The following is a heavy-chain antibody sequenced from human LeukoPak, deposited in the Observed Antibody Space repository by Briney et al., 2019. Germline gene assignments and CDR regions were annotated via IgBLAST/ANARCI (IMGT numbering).Heavy chain of an antibody. CDR2: ISSNGGST. CDR1: GFTFSSYA. J-gene: IGHJ4*02. D-gene: IGHD6-13*01. Sequence: GGSLRLSCAASGFTFSSYAMHWVRQAPGKVLEYVSAISSNGGSTYYANSVKGRFTISRDNSKNTLYLQMGSLRAEDMAVYYCARSYSSSPDYWGQGTLVTVSS. CDR3: ARSYSSSPDY. V-gene: IGHV3-64*01.